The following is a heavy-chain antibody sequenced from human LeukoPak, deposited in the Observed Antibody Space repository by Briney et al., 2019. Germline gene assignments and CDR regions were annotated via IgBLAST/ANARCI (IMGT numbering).Heavy chain of an antibody. CDR2: INSDGSST. V-gene: IGHV3-74*01. D-gene: IGHD3-22*01. J-gene: IGHJ3*02. Sequence: GGSLRLSCAASGFTFSSYWMHWVRQAPGKGLVWVSRINSDGSSTSYADSVKGRFTISRDNAKNTLYLQMNSLRAEDTAVYYCATDRSGYYPLDAFDIWGQGTMVTVSS. CDR3: ATDRSGYYPLDAFDI. CDR1: GFTFSSYW.